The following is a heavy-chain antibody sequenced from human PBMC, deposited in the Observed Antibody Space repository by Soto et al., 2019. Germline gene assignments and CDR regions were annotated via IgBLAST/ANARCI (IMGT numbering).Heavy chain of an antibody. D-gene: IGHD6-13*01. CDR1: GYTFTNYG. Sequence: QVQLVQSGAEVKQPGASVKVSCKASGYTFTNYGISWVRQAPGQGLEWMGWCSAYNGNTNYAQKYQGRVTMTTDTSTSTAYMELRSLRSDDTAVFYCARDDIAAAHRYFDYWGQGTLVTVSS. V-gene: IGHV1-18*01. CDR3: ARDDIAAAHRYFDY. J-gene: IGHJ4*02. CDR2: CSAYNGNT.